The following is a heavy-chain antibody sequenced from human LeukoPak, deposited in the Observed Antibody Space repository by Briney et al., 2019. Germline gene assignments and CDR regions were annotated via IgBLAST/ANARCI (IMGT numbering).Heavy chain of an antibody. CDR1: GFTFSSYS. J-gene: IGHJ4*02. D-gene: IGHD4-17*01. CDR3: ARDQSYGDKSFDY. V-gene: IGHV3-48*01. Sequence: SGGSLRLSCAASGFTFSSYSMNWVRQAPGKGLEWVSYISSSSSTIYYADSVKGRFTISRDNAKNSLHLQMNSLRAEDTAVYYCARDQSYGDKSFDYWGQGTLVTVSS. CDR2: ISSSSSTI.